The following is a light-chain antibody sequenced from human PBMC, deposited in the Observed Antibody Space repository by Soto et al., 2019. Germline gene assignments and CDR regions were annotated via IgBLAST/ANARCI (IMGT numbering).Light chain of an antibody. CDR1: QGISSA. V-gene: IGKV1-13*02. J-gene: IGKJ2*01. CDR2: DAS. Sequence: AIQLTQSPSSLSASVGDRVTITCRASQGISSALAWYQQKPGKAPKLLIYDASSLESGLPSRFSRSGSGTDFTLTISSLQPEDFATYYCQQFNSYPQYTFGQGTKLEIK. CDR3: QQFNSYPQYT.